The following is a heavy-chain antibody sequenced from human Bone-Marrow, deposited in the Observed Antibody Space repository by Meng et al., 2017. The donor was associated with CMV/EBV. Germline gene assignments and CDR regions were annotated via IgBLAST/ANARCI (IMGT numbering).Heavy chain of an antibody. CDR2: INFYNGNT. V-gene: IGHV1-18*01. Sequence: ASVKVSCKASGYTFTDSGISWVRQAPGQGLEWMGWINFYNGNTNHAQKLQGRVTMTTDTSTSTAYMELRSLRSDDTAVYYCARDDQQVAHYDFWSGYSSGGVDYWGQGTLVTVSS. J-gene: IGHJ4*02. CDR1: GYTFTDSG. D-gene: IGHD3-3*01. CDR3: ARDDQQVAHYDFWSGYSSGGVDY.